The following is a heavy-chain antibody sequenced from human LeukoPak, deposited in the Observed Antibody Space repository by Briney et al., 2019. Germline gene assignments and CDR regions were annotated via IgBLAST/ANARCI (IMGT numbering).Heavy chain of an antibody. CDR1: GYTFTGYY. J-gene: IGHJ3*02. CDR2: INPNSGGT. CDR3: AREVAAAMGGAFDI. D-gene: IGHD6-25*01. Sequence: ASVKVSCKASGYTFTGYYMHWVRQAPGQGLEWMGWINPNSGGTNYAQKFQGRVTMTRDTSISTAYMKLSRLRSDDTAVYYCAREVAAAMGGAFDIWGQGTMVTVSS. V-gene: IGHV1-2*02.